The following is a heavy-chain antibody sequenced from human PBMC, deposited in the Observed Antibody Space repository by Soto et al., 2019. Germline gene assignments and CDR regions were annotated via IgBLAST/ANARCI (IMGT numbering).Heavy chain of an antibody. D-gene: IGHD3-16*01. J-gene: IGHJ4*02. CDR3: AKDRRAGGNSAFYFDF. CDR1: GFKFSNYA. CDR2: ISATGGGT. Sequence: GSLRLSCAASGFKFSNYAMSWVRQAPGKGLEWVSLISATGGGTYYAVSVKGRFTTSRDNSHNTLYLQVHSLTAEDTAVYYCAKDRRAGGNSAFYFDFWGQGAQVTVSS. V-gene: IGHV3-23*01.